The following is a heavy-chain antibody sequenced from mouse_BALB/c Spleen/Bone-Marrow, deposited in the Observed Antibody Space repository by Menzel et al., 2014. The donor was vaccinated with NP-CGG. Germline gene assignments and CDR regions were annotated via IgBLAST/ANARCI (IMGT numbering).Heavy chain of an antibody. CDR3: AAYYYNSSWCAY. CDR1: GFNIKDTY. Sequence: EVMLVASGAELVKPGASVKLSCTASGFNIKDTYMHWVKQRPEQGLEWIGRIDPANGNTKYDPKFQGKATITADTSSNTAYLQLSSLTSEDTAVYYSAAYYYNSSWCAYWGQGTLVTVSA. J-gene: IGHJ3*01. CDR2: IDPANGNT. V-gene: IGHV14-3*02. D-gene: IGHD1-1*01.